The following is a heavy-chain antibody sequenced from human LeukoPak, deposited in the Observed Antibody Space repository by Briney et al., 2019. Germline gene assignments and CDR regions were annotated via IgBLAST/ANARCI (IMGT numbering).Heavy chain of an antibody. J-gene: IGHJ3*02. CDR1: GFTVSSNY. D-gene: IGHD6-19*01. V-gene: IGHV3-53*01. CDR3: ASSIAVAGRRAFDI. CDR2: FYSGGST. Sequence: GGSLRLSCAASGFTVSSNYMSWVRQAPGKGLEWGSVFYSGGSTYYADSVKGRFTISRDNSKNTLYIQMNSLRAEGTAVYYCASSIAVAGRRAFDIWGQGTMLTVSS.